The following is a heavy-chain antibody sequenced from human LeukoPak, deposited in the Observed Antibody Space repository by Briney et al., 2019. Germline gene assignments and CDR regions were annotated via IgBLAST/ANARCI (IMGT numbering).Heavy chain of an antibody. V-gene: IGHV1-8*02. Sequence: ASVKVSCKASGYTFTGYYMHWVRQAPGQGLEWMGWISAYNGNTNYAQKLQGRVTMTRNTSISTAYMELSSLRSEDTAVYYCARGLFRSWKWFDSWGQGTLVTVSS. CDR2: ISAYNGNT. CDR3: ARGLFRSWKWFDS. CDR1: GYTFTGYY. J-gene: IGHJ5*01. D-gene: IGHD6-13*01.